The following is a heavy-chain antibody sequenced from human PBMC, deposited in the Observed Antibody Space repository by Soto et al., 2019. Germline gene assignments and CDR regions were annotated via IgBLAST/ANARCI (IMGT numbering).Heavy chain of an antibody. CDR2: INHSGST. CDR3: AKNVLRFLQTRGWFDP. D-gene: IGHD3-3*01. J-gene: IGHJ5*02. CDR1: GGSFSFYY. Sequence: PSETLSLTCAVYGGSFSFYYWSWMRHPPGKGLEWIGEINHSGSTNYNPSLKSRVTISVDTSKNQFSLKLSSVTAADTAVYYCAKNVLRFLQTRGWFDPWGQGTLVTVSS. V-gene: IGHV4-34*01.